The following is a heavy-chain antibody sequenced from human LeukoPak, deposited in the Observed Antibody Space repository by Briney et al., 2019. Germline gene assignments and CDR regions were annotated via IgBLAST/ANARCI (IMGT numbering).Heavy chain of an antibody. CDR3: AKGNWEHDY. CDR1: GGSISSSNYY. Sequence: SETLSLTCTVSGGSISSSNYYWGWTRQPPGKGLEWFGRISYSGGTSYNPSLRSRVTISVDTSKNQFSLKLNSVTAADTAVYYCAKGNWEHDYWGQGTLVTVSS. J-gene: IGHJ4*02. CDR2: ISYSGGT. V-gene: IGHV4-39*01. D-gene: IGHD1-26*01.